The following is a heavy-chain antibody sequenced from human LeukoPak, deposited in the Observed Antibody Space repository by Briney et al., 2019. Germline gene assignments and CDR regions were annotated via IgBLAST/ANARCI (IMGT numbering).Heavy chain of an antibody. J-gene: IGHJ4*02. V-gene: IGHV4-59*08. Sequence: SETLSLTCPVSGGSISSYYWSWIRQPPGKGLEWIGYIYYSGSTNYNPSLKSRVTISVDTSKNQFSLKLSSVTAADTAVYYCARIPGGYALYYFDYWGQGTLVTVSS. D-gene: IGHD3-16*01. CDR1: GGSISSYY. CDR2: IYYSGST. CDR3: ARIPGGYALYYFDY.